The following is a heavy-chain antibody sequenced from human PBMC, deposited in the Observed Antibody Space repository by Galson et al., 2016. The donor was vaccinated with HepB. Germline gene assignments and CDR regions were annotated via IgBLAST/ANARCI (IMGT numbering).Heavy chain of an antibody. J-gene: IGHJ5*02. CDR2: ISGNNGNT. CDR1: GYTFTHYG. V-gene: IGHV1-18*01. Sequence: SVKVSCKASGYTFTHYGIAWVRQAPGQGFEWMGWISGNNGNTNYAQKIQDRVTMTIDTSTSTAHMELRSLKSDDTAVYYCVREYWFDPWGQGTLVIVSS. CDR3: VREYWFDP.